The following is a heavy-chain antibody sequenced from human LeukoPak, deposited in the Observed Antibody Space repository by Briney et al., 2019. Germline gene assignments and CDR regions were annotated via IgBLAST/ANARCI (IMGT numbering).Heavy chain of an antibody. Sequence: ASVKVSCKASGYTFTGYYMHWVRQAPGQGLEWMGWISAYNGNTNYAQKLQGRVTMTTDTSTSTAYMELRSLRSDDTAVYYCARVGSSSWFSSSDYWGQGTLVTVSS. CDR3: ARVGSSSWFSSSDY. J-gene: IGHJ4*02. V-gene: IGHV1-18*04. D-gene: IGHD6-13*01. CDR1: GYTFTGYY. CDR2: ISAYNGNT.